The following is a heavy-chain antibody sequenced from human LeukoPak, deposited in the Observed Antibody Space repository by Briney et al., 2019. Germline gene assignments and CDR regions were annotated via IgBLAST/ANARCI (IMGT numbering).Heavy chain of an antibody. CDR3: ARHSGTYYDFDY. Sequence: PSETLSLTCTVSGGSISNYYWSWIRQPPGKGLEWVGYIYYSGNTNYNPSLQSRVTISVDTSKNQFSLKLSSVTAADTAVYYCARHSGTYYDFDYWGQGTLVTVSS. V-gene: IGHV4-59*08. D-gene: IGHD1-26*01. CDR2: IYYSGNT. J-gene: IGHJ4*02. CDR1: GGSISNYY.